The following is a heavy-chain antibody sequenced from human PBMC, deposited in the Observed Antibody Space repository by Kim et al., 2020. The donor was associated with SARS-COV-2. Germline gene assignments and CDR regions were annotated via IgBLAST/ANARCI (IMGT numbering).Heavy chain of an antibody. J-gene: IGHJ3*01. CDR1: GFRFRNYA. V-gene: IGHV3-48*02. CDR3: ARGYCSTINCRAASDL. D-gene: IGHD2-8*01. CDR2: ISSSGSII. Sequence: GGSLRLSCSASGFRFRNYAINWVRQAPGKGLEWVSYISSSGSIIYYADSVKGRFTVSRDNAKDTLTLQMNSLTDDDTSVYYCARGYCSTINCRAASDLWG.